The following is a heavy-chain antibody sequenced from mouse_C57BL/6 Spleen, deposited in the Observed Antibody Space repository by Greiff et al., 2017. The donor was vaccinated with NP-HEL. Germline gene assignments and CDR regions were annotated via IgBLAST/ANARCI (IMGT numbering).Heavy chain of an antibody. V-gene: IGHV1-82*01. J-gene: IGHJ4*01. CDR3: AGWLLFYYAMDY. CDR2: IYPGDGDT. Sequence: QVQLQQSGPELVKPGASVKISCKASGYAFSSSWMNWVKQRPGKGLEWIGRIYPGDGDTNYNGKFKGKATLTAEKSSRTAYMQLSSLTSEDSAVYFCAGWLLFYYAMDYWGQGTSVTVSS. D-gene: IGHD2-3*01. CDR1: GYAFSSSW.